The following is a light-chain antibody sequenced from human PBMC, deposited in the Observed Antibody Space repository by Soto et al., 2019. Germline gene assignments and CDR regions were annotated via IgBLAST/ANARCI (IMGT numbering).Light chain of an antibody. CDR3: QQYYSYST. CDR2: DAS. J-gene: IGKJ1*01. CDR1: QSISSL. Sequence: DIQMTQSPSTLSASVGDRVTITCRASQSISSLLAWYQQKPGKAPKLLIYDASSLESGVPSRFSGSGSGTEFTLTISSLQPDDFAAYYCQQYYSYSTFGQGTKVDIK. V-gene: IGKV1-5*01.